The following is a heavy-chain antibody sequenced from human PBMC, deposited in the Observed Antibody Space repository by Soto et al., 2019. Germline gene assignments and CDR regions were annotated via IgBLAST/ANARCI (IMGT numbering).Heavy chain of an antibody. D-gene: IGHD3-3*01. CDR3: ATHSAGVFIIGRASFDY. Sequence: ASLKVSCKVSGYTLTELSMHWVRQAPGKGLEWMGGFDPEDGETIYAQKFQGRVTMTEDTSTDTAYMELSSLRSEDTAVYYCATHSAGVFIIGRASFDYWGQGTLVTVSS. CDR1: GYTLTELS. J-gene: IGHJ4*02. V-gene: IGHV1-24*01. CDR2: FDPEDGET.